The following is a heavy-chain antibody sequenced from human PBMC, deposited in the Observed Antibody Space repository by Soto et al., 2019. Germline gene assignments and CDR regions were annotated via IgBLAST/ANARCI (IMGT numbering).Heavy chain of an antibody. J-gene: IGHJ4*02. CDR3: AEGGGGYDS. D-gene: IGHD3-22*01. CDR2: IIPIFGTS. V-gene: IGHV1-69*01. CDR1: GVSFSSSA. Sequence: QVQLVQSGAEVKKPGSSVKVSCKASGVSFSSSAINWVRQAPGQGLEWMGGIIPIFGTSNYAQKFLGRVTITAGEAAIKAYMVRCRLTSEDSAVYYCAEGGGGYDSWCPGTLVTVAS.